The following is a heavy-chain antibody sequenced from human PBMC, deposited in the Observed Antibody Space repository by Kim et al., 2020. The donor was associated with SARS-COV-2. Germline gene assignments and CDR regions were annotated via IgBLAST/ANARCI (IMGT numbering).Heavy chain of an antibody. CDR3: ARGQDYGPRGY. Sequence: SETLSLTCTVSGYSISSGYYWGWIRQPPGKGLEWIGSIYHSGSTYYNPSLKSRVTISVDTSKNQFSLKLSSVTAADTAVYYCARGQDYGPRGYWGQGTL. V-gene: IGHV4-38-2*02. CDR2: IYHSGST. J-gene: IGHJ4*02. D-gene: IGHD4-17*01. CDR1: GYSISSGYY.